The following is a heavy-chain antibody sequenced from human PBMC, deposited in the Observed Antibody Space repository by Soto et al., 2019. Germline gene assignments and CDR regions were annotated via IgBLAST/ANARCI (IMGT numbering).Heavy chain of an antibody. CDR1: GVTFSNAG. CDR2: IKSKIDGGTT. D-gene: IGHD2-2*01. V-gene: IGHV3-15*07. CDR3: SLVSFIHMPIVPFDY. J-gene: IGHJ4*01. Sequence: PGGTLRLSCAASGVTFSNAGINWVRQAPGKGLEWVGRIKSKIDGGTTDFAAPVKGRFAISRDDSKNIAYMQMNSLKIEPPPVFYCSLVSFIHMPIVPFDYSGHGTLVSVSS.